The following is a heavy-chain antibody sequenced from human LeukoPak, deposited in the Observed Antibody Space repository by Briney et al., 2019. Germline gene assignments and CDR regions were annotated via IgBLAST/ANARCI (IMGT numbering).Heavy chain of an antibody. J-gene: IGHJ4*02. V-gene: IGHV3-23*01. CDR1: GFTFSSYA. CDR2: ISGSGGST. D-gene: IGHD6-13*01. CDR3: AKDPRQLIAAADPDY. Sequence: GGSLRLSCAASGFTFSSYAMSWVRQAPGEGLEWVSAISGSGGSTYYADSVKGRFTISRDNSKNTLYLRMNSLRAEDTAVYYCAKDPRQLIAAADPDYWGQGTLVTVSS.